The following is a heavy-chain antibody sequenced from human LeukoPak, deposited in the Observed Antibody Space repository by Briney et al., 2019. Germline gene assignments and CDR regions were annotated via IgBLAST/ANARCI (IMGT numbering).Heavy chain of an antibody. D-gene: IGHD2-15*01. Sequence: GGSLRLSCAASGFTFSSYGMHWVRQAPGKGLEWVAFIRYDGSNKYYADSVKGRFTISRDNSKNTLYLQMNSLRAEDTAVYYCAKDYCSGGSCYSGFDYWGQGTLVTVSS. CDR1: GFTFSSYG. J-gene: IGHJ4*02. CDR3: AKDYCSGGSCYSGFDY. V-gene: IGHV3-30*02. CDR2: IRYDGSNK.